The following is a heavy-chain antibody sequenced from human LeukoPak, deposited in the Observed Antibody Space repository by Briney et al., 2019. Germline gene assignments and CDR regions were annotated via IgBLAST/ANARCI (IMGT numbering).Heavy chain of an antibody. CDR2: ICVGGCPA. CDR1: GFNFGSFA. Sequence: QPGGSLRLSCSASGFNFGSFAMTWVRQAPGRGLEWVSGICVGGCPAEYADSVRGRFPVSRDDSKNTLYLQMNSLRVEDTAVYYCAKDLTYGDGRWEFDAWGQGTVVTVSS. J-gene: IGHJ5*02. D-gene: IGHD5-24*01. V-gene: IGHV3-23*01. CDR3: AKDLTYGDGRWEFDA.